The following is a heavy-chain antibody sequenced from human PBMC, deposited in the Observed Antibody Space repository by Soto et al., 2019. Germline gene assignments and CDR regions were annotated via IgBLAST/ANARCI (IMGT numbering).Heavy chain of an antibody. CDR3: TRGKLSYYAMDV. J-gene: IGHJ6*02. CDR2: AYYRSKWYN. V-gene: IGHV6-1*01. CDR1: GDSVSSNSVA. Sequence: SQTLSLTCAISGDSVSSNSVAWNWIRQSPSRGLEWLGRAYYRSKWYNDYAVSVKSRITINADTSDNQFSLHLNSVTPEDTAVYYCTRGKLSYYAMDVWGQGTTVTVSS.